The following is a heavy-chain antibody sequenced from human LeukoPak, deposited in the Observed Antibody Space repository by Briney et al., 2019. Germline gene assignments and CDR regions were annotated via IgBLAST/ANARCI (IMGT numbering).Heavy chain of an antibody. CDR2: ISGSGCNT. J-gene: IGHJ3*01. V-gene: IGHV3-23*01. CDR1: GFTFSSYG. D-gene: IGHD3-10*01. CDR3: AKDRVVRGVMGAFDV. Sequence: GGSLRLSCAASGFTFSSYGMSWVRQAPGKGLEWVSPISGSGCNTYYADSVKGRFTISRDSSKSTLYLEVNGLRAEDTAVYYCAKDRVVRGVMGAFDVWGPGTKVTVSS.